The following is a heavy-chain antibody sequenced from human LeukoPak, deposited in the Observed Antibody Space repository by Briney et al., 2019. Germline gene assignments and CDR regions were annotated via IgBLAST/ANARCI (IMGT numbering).Heavy chain of an antibody. D-gene: IGHD5-12*01. CDR3: AKDLGGYDYDGGDAFDI. J-gene: IGHJ3*02. Sequence: GGSLRLSCAASGFTFSSYGMHWVRQAPGKGLEWVAVISYDGSNKYYADSVKGRFTISRDNSKNTLYLQMNSLRAEDTAVYYCAKDLGGYDYDGGDAFDIWGQGTMVTVSS. CDR1: GFTFSSYG. CDR2: ISYDGSNK. V-gene: IGHV3-30*18.